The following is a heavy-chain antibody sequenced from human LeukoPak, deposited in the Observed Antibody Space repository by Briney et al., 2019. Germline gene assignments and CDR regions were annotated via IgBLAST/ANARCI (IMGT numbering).Heavy chain of an antibody. Sequence: ASVKVSCKASGYTFNSYGISWVRQAPGQGLEWMGWISGYNANTIYAQKFQGRFTMTEDTSTDTAHMDLSGLRSEDTAVYYCATQRDEYGSSFGDWGQGTLVTVSS. CDR2: ISGYNANT. CDR3: ATQRDEYGSSFGD. CDR1: GYTFNSYG. J-gene: IGHJ4*02. V-gene: IGHV1-18*01. D-gene: IGHD6-6*01.